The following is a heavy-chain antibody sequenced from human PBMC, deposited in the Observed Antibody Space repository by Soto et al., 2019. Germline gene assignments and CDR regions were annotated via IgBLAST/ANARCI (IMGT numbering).Heavy chain of an antibody. CDR3: AREVWSGYYSRWAMTV. V-gene: IGHV3-30*02. Sequence: QVQLVESGGGVVQPGESLRLSCGASEFTFNSYGVHWVRQAPGKGLEWVAIIRFDGNEIHYADSVKGRFTISRDNSKNTLYLQMNSLRAEDTAVYYCAREVWSGYYSRWAMTVWGQGTTVTVSS. CDR2: IRFDGNEI. J-gene: IGHJ6*02. CDR1: EFTFNSYG. D-gene: IGHD3-3*01.